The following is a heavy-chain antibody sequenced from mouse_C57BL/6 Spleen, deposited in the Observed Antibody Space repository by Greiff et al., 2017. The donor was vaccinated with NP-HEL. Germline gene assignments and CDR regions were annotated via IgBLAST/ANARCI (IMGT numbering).Heavy chain of an antibody. CDR3: ARERKGFAY. V-gene: IGHV5-17*01. Sequence: VQLKESGGGLVKPGGSLKLSCAASGFTFSDYGMHWVRQAPEKGLEWVAYISSGSSTIYYADTVKGRFTISRDNAKNTLFLQMTSLRSEDTAMYYCARERKGFAYWGQGTLVTVSA. CDR1: GFTFSDYG. J-gene: IGHJ3*01. CDR2: ISSGSSTI.